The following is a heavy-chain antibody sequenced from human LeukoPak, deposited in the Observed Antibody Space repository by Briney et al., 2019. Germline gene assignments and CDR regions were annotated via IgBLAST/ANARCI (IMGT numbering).Heavy chain of an antibody. CDR2: INHSGST. D-gene: IGHD3-22*01. Sequence: SETLSLTCTVSGGSISSSSYYWSWIRQPPGKGLEWIGEINHSGSTNYNPSLKSRVTISVDTSKNQFSLKLSSVTAADTAVYYCARRITMIVVARTGFFDYWGQGTLVTVSS. CDR1: GGSISSSSYY. V-gene: IGHV4-39*07. CDR3: ARRITMIVVARTGFFDY. J-gene: IGHJ4*02.